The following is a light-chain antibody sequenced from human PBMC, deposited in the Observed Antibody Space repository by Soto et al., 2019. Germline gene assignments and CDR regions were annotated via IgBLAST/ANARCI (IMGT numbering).Light chain of an antibody. CDR1: QSVSSY. CDR3: QPRSNWPPYT. Sequence: EIVLTQSPATLSLSPGERATLSCRASQSVSSYLAWYQQKPGQAPRLLIYDASNRATSIPARFSGSGSGTDFTLTISSLEPEDFAVYYCQPRSNWPPYTFGQGTKLEIK. CDR2: DAS. J-gene: IGKJ2*01. V-gene: IGKV3-11*01.